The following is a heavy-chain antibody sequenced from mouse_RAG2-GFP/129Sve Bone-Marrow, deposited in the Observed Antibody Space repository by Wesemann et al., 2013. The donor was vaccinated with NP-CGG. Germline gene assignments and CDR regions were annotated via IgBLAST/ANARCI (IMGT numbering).Heavy chain of an antibody. D-gene: IGHD4-1*01. V-gene: IGHV1-12*01. Sequence: QVQLQQPGAELVKPGASVKMSCKASGYTFTSYNMHWVKQTPGQGLEWIGAIYPGNGDTSYNQKFKGKATLTADKSSSTAYMQLSSLTSEDSAVYYCASLGRDYWGQGTTLTVSS. J-gene: IGHJ2*01. CDR2: IYPGNGDT. CDR1: GYTFTSYN. CDR3: ASLGRDY.